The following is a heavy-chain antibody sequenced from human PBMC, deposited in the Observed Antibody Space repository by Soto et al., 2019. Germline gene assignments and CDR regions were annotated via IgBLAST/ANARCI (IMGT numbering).Heavy chain of an antibody. D-gene: IGHD1-1*01. CDR3: GRNEV. Sequence: GGSLRLSCTGSGFTFTTYWMSWVRQAPGKGLEWVAKINQDGSAKYYVDSVKGRFTISRDNAKNSLYLQMNSLRVEDTAVYYCGRNEVRGRGTLVTVSS. CDR2: INQDGSAK. CDR1: GFTFTTYW. V-gene: IGHV3-7*01. J-gene: IGHJ4*02.